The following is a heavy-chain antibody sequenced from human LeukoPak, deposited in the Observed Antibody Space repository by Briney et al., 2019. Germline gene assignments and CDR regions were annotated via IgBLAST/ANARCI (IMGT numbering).Heavy chain of an antibody. D-gene: IGHD6-6*01. CDR2: INPNSGGT. Sequence: ASVKVSCKASGYTFTGYYMHWVRQAPGQGLEWMGWINPNSGGTNYAQKFQGRVTMTRDTSISTAYMELSRLRSDDTAVYYRARGSGIAARPGYWGQGTLVTVSS. CDR1: GYTFTGYY. J-gene: IGHJ4*02. V-gene: IGHV1-2*02. CDR3: ARGSGIAARPGY.